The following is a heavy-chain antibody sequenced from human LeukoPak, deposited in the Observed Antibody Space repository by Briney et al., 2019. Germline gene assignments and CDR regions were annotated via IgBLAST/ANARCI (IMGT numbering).Heavy chain of an antibody. CDR2: ISGSGGST. J-gene: IGHJ5*02. CDR3: AAEIDCSSTSCYSAFSWGARGPPRNWFDP. Sequence: GSLRLSCAASGFTFSSYAMSWVRQAPGKGLEWVSAISGSGGSTYYADSVKGRFTISRDNSKNTLYLQMNSLRAEDTAVYYCAAEIDCSSTSCYSAFSWGARGPPRNWFDPWGQGTLVTVSS. V-gene: IGHV3-23*01. D-gene: IGHD2-2*01. CDR1: GFTFSSYA.